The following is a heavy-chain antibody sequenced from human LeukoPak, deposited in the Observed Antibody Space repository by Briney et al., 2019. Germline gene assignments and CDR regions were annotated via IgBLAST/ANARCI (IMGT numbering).Heavy chain of an antibody. CDR2: ISAYNGNT. V-gene: IGHV1-18*01. J-gene: IGHJ4*02. Sequence: GASVKVSCKASGYTFTSYGISWVRQAPGQGLEWMGWISAYNGNTNYAQKLQGRVTMTTDTSTSTAYMELRSLRSDDTAVYYCATFPACSSTSCYGPKGDYWGQGTLVTVSS. D-gene: IGHD2-2*01. CDR3: ATFPACSSTSCYGPKGDY. CDR1: GYTFTSYG.